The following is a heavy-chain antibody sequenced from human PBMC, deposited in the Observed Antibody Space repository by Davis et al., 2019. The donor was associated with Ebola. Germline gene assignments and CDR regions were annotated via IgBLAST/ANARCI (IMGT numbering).Heavy chain of an antibody. J-gene: IGHJ5*02. CDR3: AREAGYSTDWYPGTA. D-gene: IGHD6-19*01. CDR2: ISGSGGST. V-gene: IGHV3-23*01. Sequence: GESLKISCTDSVITFSSYAMTWVRQAPGKGLEWVSAISGSGGSTYYADSVKGRFTISRDNSKKTLYLQMNSLRPEDTAVYYCAREAGYSTDWYPGTAWGQGTLVTVSS. CDR1: VITFSSYA.